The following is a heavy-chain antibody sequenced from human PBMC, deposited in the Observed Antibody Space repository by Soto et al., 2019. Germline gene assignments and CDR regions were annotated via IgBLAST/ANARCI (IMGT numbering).Heavy chain of an antibody. Sequence: SETLSLTCTVSGGSISSYYWSWIRQPPGKGLEWIGYIYYTGSTNYNPSLKSRVTISVDTSKNQFSLKLSSVTAADTAVYYCATQEVGGTYVYTFDPWGQGTLVTVSS. V-gene: IGHV4-59*08. J-gene: IGHJ5*02. D-gene: IGHD1-26*01. CDR2: IYYTGST. CDR1: GGSISSYY. CDR3: ATQEVGGTYVYTFDP.